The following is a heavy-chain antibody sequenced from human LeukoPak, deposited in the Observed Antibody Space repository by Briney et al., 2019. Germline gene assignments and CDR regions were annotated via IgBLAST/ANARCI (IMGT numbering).Heavy chain of an antibody. CDR3: ARVPTVTFFDY. CDR2: MYYIGST. Sequence: PSETLSLTCTVSGGSISSSYWSWIRQPPGKGLEWIGSMYYIGSTYYNPSLKSRVTISVDTSKNQFSLKLSSVTAADTAVYYCARVPTVTFFDYWGQGTLVTVSS. D-gene: IGHD4-17*01. J-gene: IGHJ4*02. V-gene: IGHV4-59*05. CDR1: GGSISSSY.